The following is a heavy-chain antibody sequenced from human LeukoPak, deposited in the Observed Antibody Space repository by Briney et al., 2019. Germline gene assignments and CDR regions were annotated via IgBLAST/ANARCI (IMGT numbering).Heavy chain of an antibody. Sequence: TTSETLSLTCTVSGGSISSYYWSWIRQPPGKGLEWIGYIYYSGSTSYNPSLKSRVTISVDTSKNQFSLKLSSVTAADTAVYYCARDQIAVAGGYYYYCGMDVWGQGTTVTVSS. J-gene: IGHJ6*02. V-gene: IGHV4-59*01. D-gene: IGHD6-19*01. CDR3: ARDQIAVAGGYYYYCGMDV. CDR1: GGSISSYY. CDR2: IYYSGST.